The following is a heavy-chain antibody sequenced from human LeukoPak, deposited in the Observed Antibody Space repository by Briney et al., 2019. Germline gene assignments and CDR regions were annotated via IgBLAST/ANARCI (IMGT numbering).Heavy chain of an antibody. V-gene: IGHV3-21*01. CDR1: GFTFSRYN. Sequence: GGSLRLFCAGSGFTFSRYNMNWFRQAPGKGLERVSSISSRSSYIFYADSVKGRFTISRDNAKNSLYLQMNSLGAEDTAVYYCARDAQWLVPEGYYYYMDVWGKGTTVTVSS. CDR2: ISSRSSYI. CDR3: ARDAQWLVPEGYYYYMDV. J-gene: IGHJ6*03. D-gene: IGHD6-19*01.